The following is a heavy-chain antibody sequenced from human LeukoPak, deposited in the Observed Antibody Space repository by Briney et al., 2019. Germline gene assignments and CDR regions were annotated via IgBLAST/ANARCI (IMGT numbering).Heavy chain of an antibody. CDR2: IYSAGGT. J-gene: IGHJ4*02. D-gene: IGHD2-21*02. CDR3: AREARTVVTAIRSFDY. CDR1: GFTVSSNH. V-gene: IGHV3-53*01. Sequence: GGSLRLSCAASGFTVSSNHMSWVRQAPGKGLECVSVIYSAGGTYYADSVKGRFTISRDNSKNALYLQMNSLRAEDTAVYYCAREARTVVTAIRSFDYWGQGTLVTVSS.